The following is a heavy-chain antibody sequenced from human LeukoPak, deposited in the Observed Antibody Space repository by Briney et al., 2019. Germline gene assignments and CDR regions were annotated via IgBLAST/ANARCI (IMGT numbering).Heavy chain of an antibody. Sequence: PSETLTLTCSVSGDSVSSGSYYWSWIRQPPGKGLEWIGYIYYSGTTNYNPSLKSRLTISADTSKNQFSLKLTSVTAADTAVYYCARAIVYDGSGRYFDLWGRGTLVTVSS. V-gene: IGHV4-61*01. CDR3: ARAIVYDGSGRYFDL. CDR1: GDSVSSGSYY. D-gene: IGHD2-8*01. J-gene: IGHJ2*01. CDR2: IYYSGTT.